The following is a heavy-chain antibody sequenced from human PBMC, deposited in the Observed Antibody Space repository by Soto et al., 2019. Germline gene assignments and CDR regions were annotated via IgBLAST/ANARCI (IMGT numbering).Heavy chain of an antibody. CDR2: IIPIFGTA. V-gene: IGHV1-69*01. D-gene: IGHD3-10*01. Sequence: QVQLVQSGAEVKKPGSSVKVSCKASGGTFSSYAISWVRQAPGQGLEWMGGIIPIFGTANYAQKFQGRVTITADESTSTAYMELSSLRSEDTAVYYCARERLGSLNYCYYYGMDVWGQGTTVTVSS. CDR3: ARERLGSLNYCYYYGMDV. J-gene: IGHJ6*02. CDR1: GGTFSSYA.